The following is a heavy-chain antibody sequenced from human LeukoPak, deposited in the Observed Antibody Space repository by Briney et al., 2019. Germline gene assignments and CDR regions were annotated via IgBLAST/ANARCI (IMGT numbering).Heavy chain of an antibody. J-gene: IGHJ4*02. CDR2: MNPNSGNT. V-gene: IGHV1-8*01. Sequence: ASVKVSCKASGYTFTSYDINWVRQATGQGLEWMGWMNPNSGNTGYAQKFQGRVTMTRNTSISTAYMELSSLRSEDTAVYFCAITVDYDSGNFDYWGQGTLVTVSS. CDR3: AITVDYDSGNFDY. CDR1: GYTFTSYD. D-gene: IGHD4-17*01.